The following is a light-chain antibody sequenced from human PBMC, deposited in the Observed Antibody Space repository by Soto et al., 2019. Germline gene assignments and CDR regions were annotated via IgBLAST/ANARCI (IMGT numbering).Light chain of an antibody. Sequence: IQMTQSPSSLSASVGDRVTITCRASQGVRDDVGWYQQKPGKAPKLLIYSASTLQSGVPSRFSGIGSCTDFTLTISGLQPEDFPAYYCLQENSYPLTFGGGTKVEIK. J-gene: IGKJ4*01. CDR1: QGVRDD. V-gene: IGKV1-6*01. CDR3: LQENSYPLT. CDR2: SAS.